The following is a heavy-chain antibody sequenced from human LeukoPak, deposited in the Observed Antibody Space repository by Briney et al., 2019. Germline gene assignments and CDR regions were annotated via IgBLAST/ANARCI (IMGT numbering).Heavy chain of an antibody. CDR3: ARDFYDSSGYYWGDYYYYYYMDV. CDR1: GYTLTELS. CDR2: FDPEDGET. J-gene: IGHJ6*03. D-gene: IGHD3-22*01. Sequence: ASVKVSCKVSGYTLTELSMHWVRQAPGKGLEWMGGFDPEDGETIYAQKFQGRVTMTEDTSTDTAYMELRSLRSDDTAVYYCARDFYDSSGYYWGDYYYYYYMDVWGQGTLVTVSS. V-gene: IGHV1-24*01.